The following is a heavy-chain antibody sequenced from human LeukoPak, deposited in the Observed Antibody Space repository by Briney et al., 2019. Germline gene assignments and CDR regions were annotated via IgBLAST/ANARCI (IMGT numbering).Heavy chain of an antibody. V-gene: IGHV1-2*02. D-gene: IGHD3-10*01. CDR1: GYTFTGDY. Sequence: GASVKVSCEASGYTFTGDYMHWVRHAPGQGLEWMGWINPNSGGTNYAQKLQGRVTMTTDTSTSTAYMELRSLRSDDTAVYYCARVKDHGSGSRTFDIWGQGTMVTVSA. J-gene: IGHJ3*02. CDR3: ARVKDHGSGSRTFDI. CDR2: INPNSGGT.